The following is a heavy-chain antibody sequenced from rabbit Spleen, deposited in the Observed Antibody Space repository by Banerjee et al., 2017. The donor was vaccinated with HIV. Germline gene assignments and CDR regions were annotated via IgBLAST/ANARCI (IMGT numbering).Heavy chain of an antibody. D-gene: IGHD1-1*01. J-gene: IGHJ6*01. CDR3: ARDTSTSFSSYGMDL. CDR1: GFSFSSSYY. V-gene: IGHV1S45*01. CDR2: IYTGSSGST. Sequence: QEQLVESGGGLVQPEGSLTLTCTASGFSFSSSYYMCWVRQAPGKGLEWIACIYTGSSGSTYYASWAKGRFTISKTSSTTVTLQMTSLTAADTATYFCARDTSTSFSSYGMDLWGPGTLVTVS.